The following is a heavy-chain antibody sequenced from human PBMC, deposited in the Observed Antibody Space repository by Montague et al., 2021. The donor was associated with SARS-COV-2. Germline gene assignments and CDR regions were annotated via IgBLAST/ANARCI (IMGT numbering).Heavy chain of an antibody. Sequence: SETLSLTCTVSGGSISPYYWTWIRQPPGKGLEWIGYIYYTGNTKYKPSLKSRVTISVDTSKNQLSLNLKSVTAADTAVYYCARDRGRYFDSGSYNWLDSWGQGTLVTVSS. J-gene: IGHJ5*01. CDR1: GGSISPYY. V-gene: IGHV4-59*01. CDR2: IYYTGNT. CDR3: ARDRGRYFDSGSYNWLDS. D-gene: IGHD3-10*01.